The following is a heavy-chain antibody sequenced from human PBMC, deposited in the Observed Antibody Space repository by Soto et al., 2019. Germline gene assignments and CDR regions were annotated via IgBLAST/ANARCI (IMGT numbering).Heavy chain of an antibody. CDR2: ISFSGAT. V-gene: IGHV4-59*01. CDR1: GVSITSYF. J-gene: IGHJ4*02. Sequence: SETLSLTCTVSGVSITSYFWSWIRQTPGKGLDWIGSISFSGATYSNPSLKGRAALSVDTSENHLSLPLNSVTSADTDVYFFARERRDGYKRDFEFWGQGNRVTVSS. D-gene: IGHD3-9*01. CDR3: ARERRDGYKRDFEF.